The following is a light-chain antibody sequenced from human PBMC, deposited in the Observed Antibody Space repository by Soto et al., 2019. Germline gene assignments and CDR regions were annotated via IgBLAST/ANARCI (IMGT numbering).Light chain of an antibody. CDR3: QTWDTGIVV. Sequence: QSVLTQSPSASASLGASVKLSCTLSGGHGNYVIAWHQQQPEKGPRYLMKVKSDGSHNKGDGIPDRFSGSSSGAERYLVISSLQSEDEADYYCQTWDTGIVVFGGGTKLTVL. CDR2: VKSDGSH. CDR1: GGHGNYV. J-gene: IGLJ2*01. V-gene: IGLV4-69*01.